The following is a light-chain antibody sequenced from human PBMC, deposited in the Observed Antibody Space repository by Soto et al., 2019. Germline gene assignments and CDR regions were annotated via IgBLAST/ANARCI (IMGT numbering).Light chain of an antibody. CDR1: RSNIGAGYD. V-gene: IGLV1-40*01. CDR2: VTN. J-gene: IGLJ2*01. CDR3: QTYDSSLSGSI. Sequence: QSVLTQPPSVSGAPGQRVTISCTGSRSNIGAGYDVHWYQQLPGTAPKLLIYVTNNRPSGVPDRFSGSKSGTSASLAITGLRAEEEADYYCQTYDSSLSGSIFGGGTKVTVL.